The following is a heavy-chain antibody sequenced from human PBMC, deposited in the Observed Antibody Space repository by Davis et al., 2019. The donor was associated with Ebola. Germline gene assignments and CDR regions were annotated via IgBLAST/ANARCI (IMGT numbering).Heavy chain of an antibody. CDR3: ARDGSVAAIELDY. D-gene: IGHD2-2*02. V-gene: IGHV1-3*01. J-gene: IGHJ4*02. Sequence: ASVKVSCKASGFILTNYAIHWVRQAPGQRLEWMGWVHGGNGNTKYSQRFQDRVTMTTDTSTNTAYMEVRGLRSDDTAVYYCARDGSVAAIELDYWGQGTLVTVSS. CDR2: VHGGNGNT. CDR1: GFILTNYA.